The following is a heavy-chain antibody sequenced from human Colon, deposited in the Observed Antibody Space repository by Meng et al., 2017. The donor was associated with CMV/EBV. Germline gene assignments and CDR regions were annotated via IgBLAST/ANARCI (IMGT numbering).Heavy chain of an antibody. D-gene: IGHD3-3*01. J-gene: IGHJ4*02. CDR1: GFSFPGYT. Sequence: GGSLRLSCVASGFSFPGYTMNWVRQAPGKGLEWVSSIISGSNNIYYADSMRGRFTISRDNAKNSLYLDVHNLRDEDTAVYYCATGISVFGGIFTDYWGQGTLVTVSS. CDR2: IISGSNNI. V-gene: IGHV3-21*06. CDR3: ATGISVFGGIFTDY.